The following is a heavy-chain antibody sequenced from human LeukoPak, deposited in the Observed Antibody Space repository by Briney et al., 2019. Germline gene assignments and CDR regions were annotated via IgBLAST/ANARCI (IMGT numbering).Heavy chain of an antibody. V-gene: IGHV1-18*01. J-gene: IGHJ4*02. CDR2: ISAYNGNT. D-gene: IGHD1-26*01. Sequence: ASVTVSCKASGYTFTSYGVSWVRQAPGQGLEWMGWISAYNGNTNYAQKLQGRVTMTTDTSTSTAYMELRSLRSDDTAVYYCARVGTYSGSSPPNYWGQGTLVTVSS. CDR1: GYTFTSYG. CDR3: ARVGTYSGSSPPNY.